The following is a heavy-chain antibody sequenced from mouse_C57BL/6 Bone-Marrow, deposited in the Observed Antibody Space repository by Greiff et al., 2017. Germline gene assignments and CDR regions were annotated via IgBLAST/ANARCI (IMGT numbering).Heavy chain of an antibody. CDR2: IRNKANNHAT. J-gene: IGHJ4*01. Sequence: EVKLVESGGGLVQPGGSMKLSCAASGFTFSDAWMDWVRQSPEKGLEWVAEIRNKANNHATHYAESVKGRFTISRDDSKSSVYLQMNSLRAEDTGIYYCTRGYYYGSRYAMDYWGQGTSVTVSS. CDR1: GFTFSDAW. CDR3: TRGYYYGSRYAMDY. D-gene: IGHD1-1*01. V-gene: IGHV6-6*01.